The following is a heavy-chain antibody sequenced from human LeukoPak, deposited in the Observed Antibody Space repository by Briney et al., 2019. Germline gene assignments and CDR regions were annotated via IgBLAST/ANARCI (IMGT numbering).Heavy chain of an antibody. CDR2: ISWDGGST. J-gene: IGHJ4*02. V-gene: IGHV3-43*01. D-gene: IGHD3-22*01. Sequence: GGSLRLSCAASGFTFDDYTMHWVRQAPGKGLEWVSLISWDGGSTYYADSVEGRFTISRDNSKNSLYLQMNSLRAEDTAVYYCARGYYDSSGPDYFDYWGQGTLVTVSS. CDR3: ARGYYDSSGPDYFDY. CDR1: GFTFDDYT.